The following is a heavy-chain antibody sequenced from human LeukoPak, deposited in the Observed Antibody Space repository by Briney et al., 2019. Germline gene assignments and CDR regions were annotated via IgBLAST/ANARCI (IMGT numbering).Heavy chain of an antibody. D-gene: IGHD3-22*01. V-gene: IGHV5-51*01. J-gene: IGHJ3*02. CDR1: GYSFDPYW. CDR2: IYPADSDT. Sequence: GESLKISCQASGYSFDPYWIGWVRQMPGKGLEWMGNIYPADSDTRYSPSFQGQITISADKSIVTAYLQWNSLQASDTAMYYCARHIGYSYDSSRYSDAFDIWGQGTMVTVSS. CDR3: ARHIGYSYDSSRYSDAFDI.